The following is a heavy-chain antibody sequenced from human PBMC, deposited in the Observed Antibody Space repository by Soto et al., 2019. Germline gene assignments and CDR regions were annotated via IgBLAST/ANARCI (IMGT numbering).Heavy chain of an antibody. D-gene: IGHD1-7*01. CDR1: GFTFSSYA. Sequence: GSLRLSCAASGFTFSSYAMHWVRQAPGKGLEWVAVISFGGGNKHYADSVKGRFTISRDDSKNTLFLQLNSLRPQDTGVYFCARPLDVTGTTYYYYYGLDVWGQGTTVTVSS. CDR3: ARPLDVTGTTYYYYYGLDV. J-gene: IGHJ6*02. CDR2: ISFGGGNK. V-gene: IGHV3-30-3*01.